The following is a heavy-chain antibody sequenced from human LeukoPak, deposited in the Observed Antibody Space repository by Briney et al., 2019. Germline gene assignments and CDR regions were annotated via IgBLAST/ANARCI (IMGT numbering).Heavy chain of an antibody. V-gene: IGHV1-3*01. CDR1: GYTLTSYA. J-gene: IGHJ4*02. CDR2: INAGNGNT. CDR3: ARGGRY. Sequence: GASVKVSCKASGYTLTSYAMHWVRQAPGQRLEWMGWINAGNGNTKYSRKFQGRVTITTDTSASTAYMELSSLRSEDTAVYYCARGGRYWGQGTLVTVSS.